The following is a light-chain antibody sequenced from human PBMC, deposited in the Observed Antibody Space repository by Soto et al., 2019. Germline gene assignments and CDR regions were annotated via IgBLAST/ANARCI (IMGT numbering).Light chain of an antibody. CDR3: QKYNSAPLT. J-gene: IGKJ4*01. CDR1: QAIGVY. CDR2: AAS. V-gene: IGKV1-27*01. Sequence: DIQVTQSPSSLSASLGDRVTITCRANQAIGVYLAWFQQQPGKVPKLLIYAASALQSGVPSRFSGGGSGTDFTLTVSSLQHEAIATYYCQKYNSAPLTFGGGTKVEI.